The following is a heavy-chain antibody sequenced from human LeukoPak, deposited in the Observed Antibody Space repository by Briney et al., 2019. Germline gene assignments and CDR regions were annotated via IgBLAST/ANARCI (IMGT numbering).Heavy chain of an antibody. V-gene: IGHV3-48*01. D-gene: IGHD5-24*01. J-gene: IGHJ4*02. CDR2: IGIDSGNT. Sequence: PGGSLRLSCAASGFTFRSYAIYWVRQAPGKGLEWISYIGIDSGNTNYADSVKGRFTISGDKAKNSLYLRMNSLRVEDTAVYYCARDYKYAFDNWGQGTLVTVSS. CDR1: GFTFRSYA. CDR3: ARDYKYAFDN.